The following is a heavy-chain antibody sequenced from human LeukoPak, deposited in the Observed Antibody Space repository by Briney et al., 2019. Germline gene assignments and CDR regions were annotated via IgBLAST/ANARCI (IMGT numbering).Heavy chain of an antibody. V-gene: IGHV3-49*03. CDR2: IRSKAYGGTT. Sequence: GGSLRLSCTASGFTFGDYAMSWIRQAPGKGLEWVGFIRSKAYGGTTEYAASVKGRFTISRDDSKSIAYLQMNSLKTEDTAVYYCTRDLLQDWGQGTLVTVSS. J-gene: IGHJ4*02. CDR3: TRDLLQD. CDR1: GFTFGDYA. D-gene: IGHD4-11*01.